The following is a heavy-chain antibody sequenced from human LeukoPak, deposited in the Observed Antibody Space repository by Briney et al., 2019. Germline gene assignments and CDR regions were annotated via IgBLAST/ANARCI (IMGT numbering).Heavy chain of an antibody. CDR1: GFTFSNYG. CDR2: IWSDGTTK. D-gene: IGHD3-3*01. V-gene: IGHV3-33*01. J-gene: IGHJ4*02. CDR3: ARGQGSGYYDY. Sequence: GGSLRLSCAASGFTFSNYGMHCVRQAPGKGLEWVAGIWSDGTTKYYADSQKGRFTISRDISKNTLFLQTNSLRAEDTAVFYCARGQGSGYYDYWGQGTLVIVSS.